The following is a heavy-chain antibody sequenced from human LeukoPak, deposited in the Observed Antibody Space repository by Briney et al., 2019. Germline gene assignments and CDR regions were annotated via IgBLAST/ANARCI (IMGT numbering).Heavy chain of an antibody. D-gene: IGHD3-22*01. CDR2: MDPNSGNT. V-gene: IGHV1-8*03. J-gene: IGHJ4*02. Sequence: ASVKVSCKASGYTFTSYDINWVRQATGQGLEWMGWMDPNSGNTGYAQKFQGRVTITRNTSISTAYMELSSLRSEDTAVYYCARGHYYDSRLDYWGQGTLVTVSS. CDR3: ARGHYYDSRLDY. CDR1: GYTFTSYD.